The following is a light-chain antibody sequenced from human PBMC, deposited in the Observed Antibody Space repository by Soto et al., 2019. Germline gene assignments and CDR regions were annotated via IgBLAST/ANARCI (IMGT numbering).Light chain of an antibody. Sequence: IVLTQSPGTLSLSPGERATLSCRASQSVSVRHLAWYHQKPGQAPRLLIYDTSTRATGIPARFSGSGSGTEFTLTISSLQSADSAVYYCQQYSNWPPFTFGQGTRLEIK. J-gene: IGKJ5*01. V-gene: IGKV3-15*01. CDR1: QSVSVRH. CDR2: DTS. CDR3: QQYSNWPPFT.